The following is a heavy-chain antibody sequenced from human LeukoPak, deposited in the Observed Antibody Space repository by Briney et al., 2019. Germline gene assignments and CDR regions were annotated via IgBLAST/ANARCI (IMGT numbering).Heavy chain of an antibody. D-gene: IGHD6-19*01. CDR3: ARGTVLAVAGTQGAFDI. Sequence: QPGGSPRLSCAASGFTFSSYGMHWVRQAPGKGLEWVAVIWYDGSNKYYADSVKGRFTISRDNSKNTLYLQMNSLRAEDTAVYYCARGTVLAVAGTQGAFDIWGQGTMVTVSS. CDR2: IWYDGSNK. J-gene: IGHJ3*02. V-gene: IGHV3-33*01. CDR1: GFTFSSYG.